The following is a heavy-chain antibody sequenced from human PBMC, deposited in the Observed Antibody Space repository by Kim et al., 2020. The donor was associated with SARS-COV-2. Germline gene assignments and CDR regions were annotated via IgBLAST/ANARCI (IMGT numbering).Heavy chain of an antibody. Sequence: NHYAISVKNQITINPDPSKNQFSMQLNSVTPEDTAVYYCARANIAARDFDYWGQGTLVTVSS. D-gene: IGHD6-6*01. J-gene: IGHJ4*02. CDR2: N. V-gene: IGHV6-1*01. CDR3: ARANIAARDFDY.